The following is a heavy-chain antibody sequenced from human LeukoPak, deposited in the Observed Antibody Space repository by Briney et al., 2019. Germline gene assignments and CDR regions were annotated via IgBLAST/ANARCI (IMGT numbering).Heavy chain of an antibody. Sequence: PSETLSLTCTVSGGSISSSSYYWGWIRQPPGKGLEWIGSIYYSGSTYYNPSLKSRVTISVDTSKNQFSLKLSSVTAADTAVYYCARDDVVVVPAAILWSWFDPWGQGTLVTVSS. J-gene: IGHJ5*02. CDR2: IYYSGST. CDR1: GGSISSSSYY. CDR3: ARDDVVVVPAAILWSWFDP. D-gene: IGHD2-2*01. V-gene: IGHV4-39*02.